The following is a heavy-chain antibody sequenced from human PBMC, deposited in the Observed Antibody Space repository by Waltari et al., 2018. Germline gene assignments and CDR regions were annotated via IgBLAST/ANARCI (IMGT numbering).Heavy chain of an antibody. Sequence: QLQLQESGPGLVKPSETLSLPCSVSVVSITTNLHYWGWIRQPPGQGLEWIGTISYNGATYSSPSLRSRVTIFRDTSKNQLSLKLGSVTAADTAFYYCATYIGASLGTAAFDVWGQGTMVTVSS. CDR3: ATYIGASLGTAAFDV. CDR1: VVSITTNLHY. CDR2: ISYNGAT. J-gene: IGHJ3*01. D-gene: IGHD5-12*01. V-gene: IGHV4-39*01.